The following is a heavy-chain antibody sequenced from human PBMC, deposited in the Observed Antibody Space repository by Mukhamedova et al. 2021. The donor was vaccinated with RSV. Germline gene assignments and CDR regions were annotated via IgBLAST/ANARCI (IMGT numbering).Heavy chain of an antibody. CDR3: AKDGGYFDY. D-gene: IGHD3-16*01. J-gene: IGHJ4*02. Sequence: GKGLEWVSAISGSGGSTYYADSVKGRFTISRDNSKNTLYLQMNSLRAEDTAVYYCAKDGGYFDYWGQGTLVTVPS. V-gene: IGHV3-23*01. CDR2: ISGSGGST.